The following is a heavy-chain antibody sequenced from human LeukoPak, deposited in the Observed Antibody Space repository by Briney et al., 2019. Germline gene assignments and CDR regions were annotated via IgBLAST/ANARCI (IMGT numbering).Heavy chain of an antibody. CDR2: IYYSGST. D-gene: IGHD6-13*01. CDR1: GGSISSGGYY. V-gene: IGHV4-31*03. J-gene: IGHJ3*02. Sequence: SETLSLTCTVSGGSISSGGYYWSWIRQHPGKGLEWIGYIYYSGSTYYNPSLKSRVIISVDTSKNQFSLKLSSVTAADTAVYYCARGIQSSFDIWGQGTMVTVSS. CDR3: ARGIQSSFDI.